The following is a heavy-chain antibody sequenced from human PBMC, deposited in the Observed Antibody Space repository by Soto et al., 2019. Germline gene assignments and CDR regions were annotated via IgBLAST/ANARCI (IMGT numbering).Heavy chain of an antibody. J-gene: IGHJ5*02. CDR1: GFTFSSYA. CDR2: IMYGGSSK. CDR3: ARDVDRTSHLNWFDP. Sequence: GGSLRLSCAASGFTFSSYAMSWVRQAPGKGLEWVSDIMYGGSSKYYADSVKGRFTISRDSSKNTVYLQMDSLKVEDTAVYYCARDVDRTSHLNWFDPWGQGVMVTVSS. V-gene: IGHV3-23*01. D-gene: IGHD5-12*01.